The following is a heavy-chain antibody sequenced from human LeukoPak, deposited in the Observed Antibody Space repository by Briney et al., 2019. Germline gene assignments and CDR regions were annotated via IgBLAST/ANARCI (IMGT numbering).Heavy chain of an antibody. J-gene: IGHJ3*02. D-gene: IGHD1-20*01. Sequence: GGSLRLSCPASGFTFSSYWMHWVRQAPGKGLVWVSRINSDGSSTSYADSVKGRFTISRDNAKNSLYLQMNSLRAEDTAVYFCARDRTYNWNDRDAFEIWGQGTMVTVSS. CDR3: ARDRTYNWNDRDAFEI. CDR2: INSDGSST. CDR1: GFTFSSYW. V-gene: IGHV3-74*01.